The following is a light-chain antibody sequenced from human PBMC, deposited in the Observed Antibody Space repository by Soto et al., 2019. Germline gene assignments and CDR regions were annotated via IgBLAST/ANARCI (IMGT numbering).Light chain of an antibody. CDR1: QSVSSN. Sequence: EIVMTQSPATLSVSPGERATLSCRASQSVSSNLARYQQKPGQAPRLLIYGASTRATGIPARFSGSGSGTEFTLTISSLQSEDSAVYYCQQYNNWPWTFGQGTKVEIK. V-gene: IGKV3-15*01. CDR2: GAS. CDR3: QQYNNWPWT. J-gene: IGKJ1*01.